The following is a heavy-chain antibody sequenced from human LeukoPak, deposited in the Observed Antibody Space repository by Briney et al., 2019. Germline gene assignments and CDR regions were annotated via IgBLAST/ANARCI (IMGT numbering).Heavy chain of an antibody. CDR1: GGSISSSSYY. D-gene: IGHD5-12*01. V-gene: IGHV4-39*01. CDR2: IYYSGST. CDR3: ARSYSGYDSGPGGFDY. J-gene: IGHJ4*02. Sequence: KPSETLSLTCTVSGGSISSSSYYWGWIRQPPGKGLEWIGSIYYSGSTYYNPSLKSRVTISVDTSKNQFSLKLSSVTAADTAVYYCARSYSGYDSGPGGFDYWGQGTLVTVSS.